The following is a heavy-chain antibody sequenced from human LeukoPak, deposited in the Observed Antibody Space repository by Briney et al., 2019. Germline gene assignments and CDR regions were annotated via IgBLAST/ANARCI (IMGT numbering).Heavy chain of an antibody. D-gene: IGHD3-16*01. Sequence: SETLSLTCTVSGCSVSSSYWSWIRQSPGKALEWIAYLYHSGNTNYNPSLKSRVTISVDTSKNQFSLNLSSVTAADTAVYYCARRGRFFDLWGRGTLVTVSS. CDR3: ARRGRFFDL. J-gene: IGHJ2*01. CDR1: GCSVSSSY. CDR2: LYHSGNT. V-gene: IGHV4-59*02.